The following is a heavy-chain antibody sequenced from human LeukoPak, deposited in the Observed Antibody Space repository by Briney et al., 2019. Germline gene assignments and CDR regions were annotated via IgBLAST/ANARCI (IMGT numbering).Heavy chain of an antibody. V-gene: IGHV4-38-2*01. CDR1: GYSISSGYY. J-gene: IGHJ4*02. CDR2: IYDSGST. D-gene: IGHD2-2*01. CDR3: ARPLLYCSSTSCPVAY. Sequence: SETLSLTCAVSGYSISSGYYWGWIRQPPGKGLEWIGSIYDSGSTCYNPFLKRRVTISVDTSKNHFSLTLSSVTAADTAVYYCARPLLYCSSTSCPVAYWGQGTLVTVSS.